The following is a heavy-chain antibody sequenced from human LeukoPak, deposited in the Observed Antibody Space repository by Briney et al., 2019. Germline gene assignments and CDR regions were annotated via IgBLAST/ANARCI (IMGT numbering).Heavy chain of an antibody. D-gene: IGHD3-22*01. CDR3: ASSVRYYYDSSGPAAPYY. J-gene: IGHJ4*02. CDR2: ISSSSSYI. CDR1: GFTFSSYS. V-gene: IGHV3-21*01. Sequence: GGSLRLSCAASGFTFSSYSMNWVRQAPGKGLEWVSSISSSSSYIYYADSVKGRFTIPRDNAKNSLYLQMNSLRAEDTAVYYCASSVRYYYDSSGPAAPYYWGQGTLVTVSS.